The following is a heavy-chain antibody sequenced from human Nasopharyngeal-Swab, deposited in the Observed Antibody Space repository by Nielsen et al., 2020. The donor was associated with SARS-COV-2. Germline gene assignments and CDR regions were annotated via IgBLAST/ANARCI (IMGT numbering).Heavy chain of an antibody. CDR2: ISSSSYI. Sequence: GESLKISCAASGFTFSSYSMNWVRQAPGKGLEWVSSISSSSYIYYADSVKGRFTISRDNAKNSLYLQMNSLRAEDTAVYYCARASFGYTFPFDYWGQGTLVTVSS. V-gene: IGHV3-21*04. CDR1: GFTFSSYS. J-gene: IGHJ4*02. D-gene: IGHD3-16*01. CDR3: ARASFGYTFPFDY.